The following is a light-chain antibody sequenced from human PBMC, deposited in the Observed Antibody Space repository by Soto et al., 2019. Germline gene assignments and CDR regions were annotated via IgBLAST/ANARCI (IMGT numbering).Light chain of an antibody. V-gene: IGKV4-1*01. CDR1: LSVFYSSNNQNY. CDR2: WAS. CDR3: QQYYTPLAPT. Sequence: DIVMTQSPDSLTVSLGERATINCKSSLSVFYSSNNQNYLAWYQHKPGQPPKLLIYWASTRESGVPDRFSGSGSGTDFTLTISSLQAEDVAVYYCQQYYTPLAPTLGGGTKVEIK. J-gene: IGKJ4*01.